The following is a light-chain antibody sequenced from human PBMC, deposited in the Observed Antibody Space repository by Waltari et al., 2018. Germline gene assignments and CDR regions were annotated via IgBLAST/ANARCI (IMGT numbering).Light chain of an antibody. CDR3: SSESSDKVVL. J-gene: IGLJ3*02. CDR2: DVS. CDR1: SRDVGDSNS. Sequence: QSALTQPASVSGSPGQSVSISCTGTSRDVGDSNSVSWFQDRPGHGPKVIIYDVSDRPSGVPARFSGSKSGNTASLAISGLQAEDEADYYCSSESSDKVVLFGGGTKVTVL. V-gene: IGLV2-14*03.